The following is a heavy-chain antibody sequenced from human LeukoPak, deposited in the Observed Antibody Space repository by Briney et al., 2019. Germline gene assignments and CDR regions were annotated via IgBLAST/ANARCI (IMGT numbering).Heavy chain of an antibody. CDR3: AKIGRYDILTGYYERAYYFDY. V-gene: IGHV3-23*01. CDR1: GFTFSTYS. D-gene: IGHD3-9*01. CDR2: ISGSGGST. Sequence: SGGSLRLSCAASGFTFSTYSMNWVRQAPGKGLEWVSAISGSGGSTYYADSVKGRFTISRDNSKNTLYLQMNSLRAEDTAVYYCAKIGRYDILTGYYERAYYFDYWGQGTLVTVSS. J-gene: IGHJ4*02.